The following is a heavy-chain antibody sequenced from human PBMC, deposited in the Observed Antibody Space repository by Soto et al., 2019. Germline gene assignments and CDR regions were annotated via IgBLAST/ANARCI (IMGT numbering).Heavy chain of an antibody. CDR1: GFTFRKHG. CDR2: IWSDGSRR. D-gene: IGHD3-10*01. V-gene: IGHV3-33*01. CDR3: AREQFFDSGNNNPPLDF. J-gene: IGHJ4*02. Sequence: PWGSLRLSCVTSGFTFRKHGMHWVRQAPGKGLEWVAVIWSDGSRRYYVDSVTGRFTISRDNSKNTLHLEMNGLRAEDTAVYYCAREQFFDSGNNNPPLDFSGQGTPVTVSS.